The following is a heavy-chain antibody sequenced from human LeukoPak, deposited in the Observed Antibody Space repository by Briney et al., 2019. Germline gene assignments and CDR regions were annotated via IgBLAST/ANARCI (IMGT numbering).Heavy chain of an antibody. V-gene: IGHV1-2*02. CDR1: GYTFTGYY. CDR3: AATNWNYVLPFDY. CDR2: INPNSGGT. J-gene: IGHJ4*02. D-gene: IGHD1-7*01. Sequence: GASVKVSCKASGYTFTGYYMHWVRQAPGQGLEWMGWINPNSGGTNYAQKFQGRVTMTRDTSISTAYMELSRLRSDDTAVYYCAATNWNYVLPFDYWGQGTLVTVSS.